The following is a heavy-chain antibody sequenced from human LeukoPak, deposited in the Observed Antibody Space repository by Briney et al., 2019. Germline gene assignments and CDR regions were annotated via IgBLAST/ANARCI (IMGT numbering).Heavy chain of an antibody. CDR1: GGTFSSYA. V-gene: IGHV1-69*13. CDR3: ARATSLPIWYFDY. J-gene: IGHJ4*02. Sequence: ASVKVSCKASGGTFSSYAISWVRQAPGQGLEWMGGIIPIFGTANYTQKFQGRVTITADESTSTAYMELSSLRSEDTAVYYCARATSLPIWYFDYWGQGTLVTVSS. CDR2: IIPIFGTA.